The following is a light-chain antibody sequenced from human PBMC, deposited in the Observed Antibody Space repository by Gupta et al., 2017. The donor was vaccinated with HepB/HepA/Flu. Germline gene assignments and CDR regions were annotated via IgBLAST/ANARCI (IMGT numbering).Light chain of an antibody. CDR1: QDISNY. V-gene: IGKV1-33*01. Sequence: DIQMTQSPSSLSASVGDRVTITCQASQDISNYLNWYQQKPGKAPKLLIYDASNLETGVPSRFSGSGSGTDFTFTSSSLQPEDIATYYWQQYNNLRTFGGGTKVEIK. J-gene: IGKJ4*01. CDR3: QQYNNLRT. CDR2: DAS.